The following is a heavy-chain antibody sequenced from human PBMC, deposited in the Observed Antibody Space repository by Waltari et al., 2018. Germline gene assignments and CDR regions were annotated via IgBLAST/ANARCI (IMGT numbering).Heavy chain of an antibody. V-gene: IGHV4-59*01. CDR3: ARGSPIYSIGSGMDV. CDR2: IYYSGST. CDR1: GGSISSYY. Sequence: QVQLQESGPGLVKPSETLSLTCTVSGGSISSYYWSWIRQPPGKGLEWIGYIYYSGSTHYNPSRKSRVTISVDTSKNQFSLKRSSVTAADTAVYYCARGSPIYSIGSGMDVWGQGTTVTVSS. D-gene: IGHD2-15*01. J-gene: IGHJ6*02.